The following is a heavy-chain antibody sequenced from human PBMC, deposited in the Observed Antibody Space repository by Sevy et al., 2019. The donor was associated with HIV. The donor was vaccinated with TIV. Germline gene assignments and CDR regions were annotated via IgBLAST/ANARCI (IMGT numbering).Heavy chain of an antibody. Sequence: GGSLRLSCAASGFTFSSYSMNWVRQAPGKGLEWVSSISSSSSYIYYADSVKGRFTISRDNAKNSLYLQMNSLRAEDTAVYYCARFSMVRGYILGADAFDIWGQGTMVTVSS. CDR3: ARFSMVRGYILGADAFDI. D-gene: IGHD3-10*01. J-gene: IGHJ3*02. V-gene: IGHV3-21*01. CDR1: GFTFSSYS. CDR2: ISSSSSYI.